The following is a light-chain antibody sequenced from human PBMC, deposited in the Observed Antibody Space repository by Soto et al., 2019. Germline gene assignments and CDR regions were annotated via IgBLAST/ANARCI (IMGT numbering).Light chain of an antibody. CDR3: QQYGSSQA. CDR1: QSISSSY. V-gene: IGKV3-20*01. Sequence: EIVLTQSPGTLSLSPGERATLSCRASQSISSSYLDWYQQKPGQAPKLLIYAASSRATGIPDRFSGSGSGTDFTLTISRLEPEDFAVYYCQQYGSSQAFGQGTKVEIK. CDR2: AAS. J-gene: IGKJ1*01.